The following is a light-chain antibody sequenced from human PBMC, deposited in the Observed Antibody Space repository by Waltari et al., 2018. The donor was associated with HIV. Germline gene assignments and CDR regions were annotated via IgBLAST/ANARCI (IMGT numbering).Light chain of an antibody. V-gene: IGLV1-47*01. CDR3: AAWDDSLSGLV. CDR2: RNN. CDR1: SSNIGGHY. Sequence: QSVLTQPPSASGTPGPRVTISCSGSSSNIGGHYVYWYQQLPGTAPNLLIYRNNRRPSGVPDRFSGSKSGTSASLAISGLRSEDVADYYCAAWDDSLSGLVFGGGTKLTVL. J-gene: IGLJ3*02.